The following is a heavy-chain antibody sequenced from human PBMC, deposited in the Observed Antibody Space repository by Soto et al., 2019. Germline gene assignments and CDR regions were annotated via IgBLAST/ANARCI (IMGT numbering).Heavy chain of an antibody. V-gene: IGHV3-30-3*01. CDR3: ARDLPSYYYDSSGYLDY. D-gene: IGHD3-22*01. CDR2: ISYDGSNK. CDR1: GFTFSSYA. Sequence: GGSLRLSCAASGFTFSSYAMHWVRQAPGKGLEWVAVISYDGSNKYYADSVKGRFTISRDNSKNTLYLQMNSLRAEDTAVYYCARDLPSYYYDSSGYLDYWGQGTLVTVSS. J-gene: IGHJ4*02.